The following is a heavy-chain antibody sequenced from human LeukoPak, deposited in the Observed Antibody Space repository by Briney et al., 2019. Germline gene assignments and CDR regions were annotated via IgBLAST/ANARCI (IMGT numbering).Heavy chain of an antibody. D-gene: IGHD4-17*01. CDR1: GFTFSSYE. Sequence: PGGSLRLSCAASGFTFSSYEMNWVRQAPGKGLEWVSYISSSGSTIYYADSVKGRFTISRDNAKNTLYLQMNSLRAEDTAVYYCARVRGYGDYDTDFDYWGQGTLVTVSS. J-gene: IGHJ4*02. CDR2: ISSSGSTI. CDR3: ARVRGYGDYDTDFDY. V-gene: IGHV3-48*03.